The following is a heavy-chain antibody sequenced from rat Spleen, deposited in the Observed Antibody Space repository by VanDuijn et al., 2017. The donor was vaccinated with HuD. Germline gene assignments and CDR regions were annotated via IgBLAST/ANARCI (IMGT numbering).Heavy chain of an antibody. CDR3: TRDWDY. CDR1: GFTFSDYY. CDR2: ISTAGSNT. Sequence: EVQLVESDGGLVQPGRSLKLSCAASGFTFSDYYMAWVRQAPTKGLEWVAYISTAGSNTFYRDSVKGRFTISRDNAESTLYLQMNSLRSEDTATYYCTRDWDYWGQGVMVTVSS. V-gene: IGHV5-27*01. J-gene: IGHJ2*01.